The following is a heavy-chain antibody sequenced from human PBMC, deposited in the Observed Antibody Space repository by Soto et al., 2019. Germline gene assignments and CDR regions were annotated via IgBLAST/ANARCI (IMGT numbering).Heavy chain of an antibody. Sequence: EVQLVESGGGLVQPGRSLRLSCAASGFTFDDYAMHWVRQAPGKGLEWVSGISWNSGNIGYAGSVKGRFTISRDNAMSSLYLQMNSLRAEDTALYYCAIFRTVTAPFDYGGQGTMVTVSS. D-gene: IGHD4-17*01. J-gene: IGHJ4*02. V-gene: IGHV3-9*01. CDR3: AIFRTVTAPFDY. CDR1: GFTFDDYA. CDR2: ISWNSGNI.